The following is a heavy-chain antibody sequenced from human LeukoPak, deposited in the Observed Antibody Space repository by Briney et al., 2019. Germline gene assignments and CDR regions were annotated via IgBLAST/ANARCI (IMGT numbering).Heavy chain of an antibody. Sequence: ASVKVSCKASGYTFTGYYMHWVRQAPGQGLEWMGWINPNSGGTNYAQKFQGRVTMTRDTSISTAYMELSRLRSDDTAVYYCARDVNLWFGELTPDYWGQGTLVTVSS. V-gene: IGHV1-2*02. CDR2: INPNSGGT. D-gene: IGHD3-10*01. CDR1: GYTFTGYY. J-gene: IGHJ4*02. CDR3: ARDVNLWFGELTPDY.